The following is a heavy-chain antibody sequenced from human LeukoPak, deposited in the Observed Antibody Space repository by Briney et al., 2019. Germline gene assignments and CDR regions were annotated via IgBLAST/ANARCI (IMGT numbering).Heavy chain of an antibody. D-gene: IGHD3-3*01. CDR3: AKVFSSSDFWSGYFAFDI. CDR1: GFTFDDYA. J-gene: IGHJ3*02. CDR2: ISWNSGSI. V-gene: IGHV3-9*01. Sequence: GRSLRLSCAASGFTFDDYAMHWVRQAPGKGLEWVSGISWNSGSIGYADSVKGRFTISRDNAKNSLYLQMNSLRAEDTALYYCAKVFSSSDFWSGYFAFDIWGQGTMVTVSS.